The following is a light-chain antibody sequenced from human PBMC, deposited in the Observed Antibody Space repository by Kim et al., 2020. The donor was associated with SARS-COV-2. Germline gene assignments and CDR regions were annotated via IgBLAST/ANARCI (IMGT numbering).Light chain of an antibody. CDR2: LGS. Sequence: PASISCMSSQSLLHSNGYTYFDWYLQKPGQSPQLLIYLGSNRASGVPDRFSGSGSGTDFTLKISRVEAEDVGLYYCMQALQTPFTFGQGTRLEIK. J-gene: IGKJ5*01. V-gene: IGKV2-28*01. CDR3: MQALQTPFT. CDR1: QSLLHSNGYTY.